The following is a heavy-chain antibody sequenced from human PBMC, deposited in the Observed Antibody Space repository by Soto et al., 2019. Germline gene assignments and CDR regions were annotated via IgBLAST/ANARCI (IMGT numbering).Heavy chain of an antibody. CDR2: TYYRSKWYN. D-gene: IGHD3-22*01. V-gene: IGHV6-1*01. Sequence: SQTLSLTCAISGDSVSSNSAAWNWIRQSPSRGLEWLGRTYYRSKWYNDYAVSVKSRITINPDTSKNQFSLQLNSVTPEDTAVYYCARELPYDSSVYSNFDYWGQGTLVTVSS. CDR1: GDSVSSNSAA. J-gene: IGHJ4*02. CDR3: ARELPYDSSVYSNFDY.